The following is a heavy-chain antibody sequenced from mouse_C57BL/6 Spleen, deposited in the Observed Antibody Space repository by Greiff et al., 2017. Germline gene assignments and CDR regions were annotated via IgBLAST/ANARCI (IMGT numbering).Heavy chain of an antibody. CDR3: ARWTTVVARYFDY. Sequence: EVMLVESGGGLVQPGGSLSLSCAASGFTFTDYYMSWVRQPPGKALEWLGFIRNKANGYTTEYSASVKGRFTISRDNSQSILYLQMNALGAEDSATYYCARWTTVVARYFDYWGQGTTLTVSS. V-gene: IGHV7-3*01. J-gene: IGHJ2*01. CDR1: GFTFTDYY. CDR2: IRNKANGYTT. D-gene: IGHD1-1*01.